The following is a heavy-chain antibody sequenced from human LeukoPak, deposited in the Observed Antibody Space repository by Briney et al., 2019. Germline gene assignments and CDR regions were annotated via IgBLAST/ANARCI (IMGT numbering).Heavy chain of an antibody. CDR2: IYNSGIT. J-gene: IGHJ6*03. CDR1: GVSVSSHF. D-gene: IGHD4/OR15-4a*01. CDR3: AREHLPAGARGYYMDV. V-gene: IGHV4-59*02. Sequence: SETLSLTCTVSGVSVSSHFWSWIRQPPGKRLEWIGYIYNSGITNYNPSLNRRVTMSVDTSKNQFSLMLRSVTAADTAVYYCAREHLPAGARGYYMDVWGKGTTVTVSS.